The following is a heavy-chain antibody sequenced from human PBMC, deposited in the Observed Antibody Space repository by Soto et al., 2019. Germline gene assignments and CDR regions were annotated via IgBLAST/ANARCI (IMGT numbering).Heavy chain of an antibody. D-gene: IGHD3-10*01. CDR1: GGSISSGGYY. CDR2: IYYSGST. CDR3: ARVLVRFGDLSSARNDYYYMVV. V-gene: IGHV4-31*03. J-gene: IGHJ6*03. Sequence: QVQLQESGPGLAKPSQTLSLTCIVSGGSISSGGYYCSWIRQHPGKGLEWIGNIYYSGSTYYNPSLKSRLIILLDTAKNQFSRNLSSVTAADTAVYYCARVLVRFGDLSSARNDYYYMVVWGKGTTVTVAS.